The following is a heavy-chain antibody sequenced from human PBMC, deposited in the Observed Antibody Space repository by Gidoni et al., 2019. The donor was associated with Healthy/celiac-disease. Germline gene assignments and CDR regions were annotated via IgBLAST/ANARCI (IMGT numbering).Heavy chain of an antibody. J-gene: IGHJ4*01. Sequence: QLQLHVSCPGLVQPLETLCLTCTVSGVYVTSSSYSWCWIRPPPGKGLEWIGSIYYSGSTYYTPSLKRRVTISVDTSKNQFSLKLSSVTAADSAVYYCARHASRQWLPLDYWCHGTLVTVAS. V-gene: IGHV4-39*01. CDR1: GVYVTSSSYS. D-gene: IGHD6-19*01. CDR3: ARHASRQWLPLDY. CDR2: IYYSGST.